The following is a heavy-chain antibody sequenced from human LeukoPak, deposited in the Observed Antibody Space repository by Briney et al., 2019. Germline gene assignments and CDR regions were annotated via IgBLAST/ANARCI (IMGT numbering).Heavy chain of an antibody. CDR3: ARGRRIAAAGSGAFDI. Sequence: PSETLSLTCAVYGGSFSGYYWSWIRQPPGKGLEWIGVINHSGSTNYNPSLKSRVTISVDTSKNQFSLKLSSVTAADTAVYYCARGRRIAAAGSGAFDIWGQGTMVTVSS. V-gene: IGHV4-34*01. CDR2: INHSGST. J-gene: IGHJ3*02. D-gene: IGHD6-13*01. CDR1: GGSFSGYY.